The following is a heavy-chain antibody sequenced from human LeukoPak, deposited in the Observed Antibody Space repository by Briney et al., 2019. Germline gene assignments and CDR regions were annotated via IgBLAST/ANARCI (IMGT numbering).Heavy chain of an antibody. CDR1: GGSISSYY. CDR2: IYNSGSI. CDR3: AREDYYGSGSYPNRFDP. Sequence: PSETLSLTCTVSGGSISSYYWSWIRQPPGKGLEWIGYIYNSGSINYHPSLKSRVTISVDTSKNQFSLKLSSVTAADTAVYYCAREDYYGSGSYPNRFDPWGQGTLVTVPS. V-gene: IGHV4-59*01. D-gene: IGHD3-10*01. J-gene: IGHJ5*02.